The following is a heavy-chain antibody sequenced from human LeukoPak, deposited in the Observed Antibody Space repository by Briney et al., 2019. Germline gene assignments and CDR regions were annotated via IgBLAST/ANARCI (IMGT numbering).Heavy chain of an antibody. CDR2: ISGSGDNT. CDR3: AKLNLRPGDY. D-gene: IGHD5/OR15-5a*01. Sequence: PGGSLRLSCAASGLTFSSYAVSWVRQAPGKGLEWVSGISGSGDNTNYADSVKGRFTISRDNSKSTLYLQMNSLRAEDTAVYYCAKLNLRPGDYWGQGTLVTVSS. CDR1: GLTFSSYA. J-gene: IGHJ4*02. V-gene: IGHV3-23*01.